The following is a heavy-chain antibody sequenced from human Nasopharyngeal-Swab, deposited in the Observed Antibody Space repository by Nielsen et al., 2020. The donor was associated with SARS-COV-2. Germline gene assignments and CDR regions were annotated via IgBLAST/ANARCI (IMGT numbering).Heavy chain of an antibody. D-gene: IGHD3-22*01. CDR3: ARALHIYYYDSSGYFGDAFDI. V-gene: IGHV3-48*01. J-gene: IGHJ3*02. Sequence: WIRQCPGQGLEWVSYISSSSSTIYYADSVKGRFTISRDNAKNSLYLQMNSLRAEDTAVYYCARALHIYYYDSSGYFGDAFDIWGQGTMVTVSS. CDR2: ISSSSSTI.